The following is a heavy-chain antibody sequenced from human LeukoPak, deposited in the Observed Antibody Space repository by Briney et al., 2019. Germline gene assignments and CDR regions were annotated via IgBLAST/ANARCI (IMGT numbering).Heavy chain of an antibody. D-gene: IGHD2-2*01. CDR1: GYTFTTYA. CDR2: IIPIFGTT. V-gene: IGHV1-69*13. J-gene: IGHJ4*02. CDR3: ARELSYCSSTSCRFGRYFDY. Sequence: SVKVSCKASGYTFTTYAMNWVRQAPGQGLECMGGIIPIFGTTNYAQKFQGRVTITADESTSTAYMELSSLRSEDTAVYYCARELSYCSSTSCRFGRYFDYWGQGTLVTVSS.